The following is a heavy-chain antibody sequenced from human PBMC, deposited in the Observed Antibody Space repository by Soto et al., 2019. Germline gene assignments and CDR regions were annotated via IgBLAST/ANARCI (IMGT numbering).Heavy chain of an antibody. D-gene: IGHD5-12*01. Sequence: QVQLVQSGAEVKKPGASVKVSCKASGYTLTHYYMHWVRQAPGQGPEWVGVINPSTLVTSYAQKFQARVTMTRDTSTSTVYMELNSLISEDTAVYYCARNGQTYDYYCFDNWGQGTLVTVSS. V-gene: IGHV1-46*01. CDR3: ARNGQTYDYYCFDN. CDR2: INPSTLVT. J-gene: IGHJ4*02. CDR1: GYTLTHYY.